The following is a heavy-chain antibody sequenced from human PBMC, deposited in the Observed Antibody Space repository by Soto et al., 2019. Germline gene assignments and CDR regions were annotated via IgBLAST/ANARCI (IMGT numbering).Heavy chain of an antibody. CDR1: GYTFSNFW. D-gene: IGHD1-1*01. J-gene: IGHJ4*02. CDR3: ARTDNPRFHFDY. CDR2: IYVADSDT. Sequence: GESLKISCEGSGYTFSNFWIGWVRQRPGKGLESMGIIYVADSDTRYSPSFQGHVTISVDKSISTAYLQWSSLKASDTAIYYCARTDNPRFHFDYWGQGTLVTVSS. V-gene: IGHV5-51*01.